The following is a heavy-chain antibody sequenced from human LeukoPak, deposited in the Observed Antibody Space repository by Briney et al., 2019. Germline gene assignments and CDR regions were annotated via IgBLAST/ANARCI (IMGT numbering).Heavy chain of an antibody. CDR3: ARLFPHAFDI. Sequence: SETLSLTCTVSGGSISSYYWSWIRQPPGKGLEWIGYIYYSGSTNYNPSLKSRVTISVDTSKNQFSLKLSSVTAADTAVYYCARLFPHAFDIWGQGTMVTVSS. CDR1: GGSISSYY. CDR2: IYYSGST. V-gene: IGHV4-59*08. J-gene: IGHJ3*02.